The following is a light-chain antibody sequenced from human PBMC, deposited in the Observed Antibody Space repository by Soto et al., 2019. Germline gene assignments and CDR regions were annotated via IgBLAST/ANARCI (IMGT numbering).Light chain of an antibody. CDR1: SSNIGSNT. CDR3: AAWDDSLNGVV. J-gene: IGLJ2*01. V-gene: IGLV1-44*01. CDR2: SNN. Sequence: QSVLTQPPSASGTPGQRVTISCSGSSSNIGSNTVNWYQHLPGTAPKLLIYSNNQRPSGVPDRFSGSKSGTSASLAISGLQSEDEADYYCAAWDDSLNGVVFGWGTKLTVL.